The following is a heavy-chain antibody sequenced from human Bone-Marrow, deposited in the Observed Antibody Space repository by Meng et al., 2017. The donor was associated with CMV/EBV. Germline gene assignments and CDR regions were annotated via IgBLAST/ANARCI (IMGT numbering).Heavy chain of an antibody. CDR3: ARLGRSAPYAFDI. CDR2: TRDKPNSYTT. J-gene: IGHJ3*02. D-gene: IGHD6-6*01. Sequence: GGSLRLSCAASGFTLSDHYMDWVRQAPGKGLEWVGRTRDKPNSYTTEYAASVKGRFTISRDDSGNSLYLQMNSLKTEDTAVYYCARLGRSAPYAFDIWGQGTRVT. CDR1: GFTLSDHY. V-gene: IGHV3-72*01.